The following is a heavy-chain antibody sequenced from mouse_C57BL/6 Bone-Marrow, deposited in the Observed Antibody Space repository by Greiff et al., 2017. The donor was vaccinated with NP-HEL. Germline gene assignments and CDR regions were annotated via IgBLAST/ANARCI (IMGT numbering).Heavy chain of an antibody. Sequence: EVQLVESGGGLVKPGGSLKLSCAASGFTFSDYGMHWVRQAPEKGLEWVAYISSGSSTIYYADTVKGRFTISRDNAKNTLFLQMTSLRSEDTAMYYCARQDGTSFAYWGQGTLVTVSA. CDR1: GFTFSDYG. CDR2: ISSGSSTI. D-gene: IGHD2-1*01. J-gene: IGHJ3*01. CDR3: ARQDGTSFAY. V-gene: IGHV5-17*01.